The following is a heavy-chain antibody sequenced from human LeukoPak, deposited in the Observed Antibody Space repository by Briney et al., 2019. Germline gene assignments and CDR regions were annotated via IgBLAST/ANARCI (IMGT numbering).Heavy chain of an antibody. D-gene: IGHD3-16*01. V-gene: IGHV3-30*02. CDR2: IRNDGTII. CDR3: PKDTPLCYFDY. J-gene: IGHJ4*02. Sequence: PGGSLRLSCAASGFTFSSYGMHWIRQAPGKGLEWVAFIRNDGTIIYNADSVKGRFTISRDNSKNTLYLQMNSLRADDTAVYYCPKDTPLCYFDYWGQGTLVTVSS. CDR1: GFTFSSYG.